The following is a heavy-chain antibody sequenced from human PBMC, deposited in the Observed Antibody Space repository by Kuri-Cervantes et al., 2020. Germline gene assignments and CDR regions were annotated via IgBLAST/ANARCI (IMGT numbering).Heavy chain of an antibody. V-gene: IGHV3-23*01. CDR1: GFTFSSYA. D-gene: IGHD2-2*01. J-gene: IGHJ4*02. CDR3: AKVLSNTWQADY. Sequence: GESLKISCAASGFTFSSYAMSWVRQAPGKGLEWVSAIGTAGDTYYPGSVKGRFTISRENSKNTLYLQMDSLRAEDTAVYYCAKVLSNTWQADYWGQGTLVTVSS. CDR2: IGTAGDT.